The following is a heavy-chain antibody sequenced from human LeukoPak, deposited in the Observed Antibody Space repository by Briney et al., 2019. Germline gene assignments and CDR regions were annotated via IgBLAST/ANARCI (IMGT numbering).Heavy chain of an antibody. J-gene: IGHJ4*02. Sequence: PSETLSLTCTVSGGSFSSGRYYWRWLRPPPGKGLEGFGYIYYSGSTNYNPSLKSRVHISVDTSKNQFSLTLSSVTAADTAVYYCARVGGGIAAAGALDYWGQGTLVTVSS. CDR2: IYYSGST. D-gene: IGHD6-13*01. V-gene: IGHV4-61*01. CDR1: GGSFSSGRYY. CDR3: ARVGGGIAAAGALDY.